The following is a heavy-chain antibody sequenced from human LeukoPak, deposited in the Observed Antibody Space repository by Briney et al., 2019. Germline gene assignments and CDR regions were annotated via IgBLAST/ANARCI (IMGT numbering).Heavy chain of an antibody. CDR3: AREDYGSGTYYAFDI. CDR2: INHSGST. V-gene: IGHV4-34*01. D-gene: IGHD3-10*01. J-gene: IGHJ3*02. CDR1: GGSFSGYY. Sequence: PSETLSLTCAVYGGSFSGYYWSWIRQPPGKGLEWIGEINHSGSTNYNPSLKSRVTISVDTSKNQFSLKLSSVTAADTAVYYCAREDYGSGTYYAFDIWGQGTMVTVSS.